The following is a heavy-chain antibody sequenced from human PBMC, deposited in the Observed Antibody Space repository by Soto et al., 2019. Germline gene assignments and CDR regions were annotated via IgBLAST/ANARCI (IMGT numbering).Heavy chain of an antibody. CDR1: GGSISSGDYY. J-gene: IGHJ4*02. V-gene: IGHV4-30-4*01. Sequence: PSETLSLTCTVSGGSISSGDYYWSWIRQPPGKGLEWIGYIYYSGSTYYNPSLKSRVTISVDTSKNQFSLKLSSVTAADTAVYYCARVAVVAALNHPYFDYWGQGTLVTVSS. D-gene: IGHD5-12*01. CDR3: ARVAVVAALNHPYFDY. CDR2: IYYSGST.